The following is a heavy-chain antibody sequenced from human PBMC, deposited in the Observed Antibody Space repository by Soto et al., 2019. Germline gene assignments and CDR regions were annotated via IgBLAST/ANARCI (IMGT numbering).Heavy chain of an antibody. J-gene: IGHJ4*01. CDR3: AIGIRGYSYGYFDY. V-gene: IGHV1-58*02. D-gene: IGHD5-18*01. Sequence: GASVKVCCKASGFTFTSSGMQWVRQARGQRLEWIGWIVVGSGNTNYAQKFQERVTITRDMSTSTAYMELSSLRSEDTAVYYCAIGIRGYSYGYFDYWG. CDR1: GFTFTSSG. CDR2: IVVGSGNT.